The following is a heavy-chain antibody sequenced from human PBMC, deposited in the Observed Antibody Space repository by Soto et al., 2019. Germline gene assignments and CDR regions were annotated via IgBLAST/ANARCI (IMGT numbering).Heavy chain of an antibody. D-gene: IGHD1-26*01. Sequence: QVQLVESGGGVVQPGKSLRLSCAASGFAFNTYGMHWVRQAPGTGLEWVAVTSSDGSIKNYADSVKGRFTVSRDNSESSLFLQMNSLRLEDTAVYYCARKNPGRVWELADYWGQGTQVTVSS. CDR2: TSSDGSIK. CDR3: ARKNPGRVWELADY. V-gene: IGHV3-30*03. J-gene: IGHJ4*02. CDR1: GFAFNTYG.